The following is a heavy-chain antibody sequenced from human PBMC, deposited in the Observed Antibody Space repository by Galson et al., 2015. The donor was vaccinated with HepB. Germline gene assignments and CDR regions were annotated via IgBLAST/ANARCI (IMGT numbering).Heavy chain of an antibody. V-gene: IGHV4-34*01. CDR1: GGSFSGYY. D-gene: IGHD3-10*01. CDR3: ARGYGSGSYTDYFDY. CDR2: NNHSGSA. J-gene: IGHJ4*02. Sequence: SETLSLTCAVYGGSFSGYYWSWVRQPPTKGLEWIGENNHSGSAKYNPSLKSRVTISVDTSKSQFSLQLSSVTAADTAVYYCARGYGSGSYTDYFDYWGQGTLVTVSS.